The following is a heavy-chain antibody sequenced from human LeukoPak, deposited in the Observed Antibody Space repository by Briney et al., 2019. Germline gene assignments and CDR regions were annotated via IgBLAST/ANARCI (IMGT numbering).Heavy chain of an antibody. D-gene: IGHD7-27*01. Sequence: GGSLRLSCAASGFTFSSYWMNWVRQAPGKGLEWVSGIRVGGELYYADSVKGRFTISRDNSENTLFLQMSGLRAEDTAVYHCAKGTGDTGYYFDYWGQGTLSPSPQ. CDR2: IRVGGEL. CDR1: GFTFSSYW. CDR3: AKGTGDTGYYFDY. J-gene: IGHJ4*02. V-gene: IGHV3-23*01.